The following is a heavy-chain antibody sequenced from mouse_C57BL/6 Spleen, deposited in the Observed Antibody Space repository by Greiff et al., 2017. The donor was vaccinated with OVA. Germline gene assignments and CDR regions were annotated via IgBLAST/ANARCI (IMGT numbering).Heavy chain of an antibody. J-gene: IGHJ2*01. D-gene: IGHD2-5*01. V-gene: IGHV3-6*01. CDR3: ARAYYSNYEEGYFDY. CDR2: ISYDGSN. Sequence: EVQLQQSGPGLVKPSQSLSLTCSVTGYSITSGYYWNWIRQFPGNKLEWMGYISYDGSNNYNPSLKNRISITRDTSKNQFFLKLNSVTTGDTATYYCARAYYSNYEEGYFDYWGQGTTLTVSS. CDR1: GYSITSGYY.